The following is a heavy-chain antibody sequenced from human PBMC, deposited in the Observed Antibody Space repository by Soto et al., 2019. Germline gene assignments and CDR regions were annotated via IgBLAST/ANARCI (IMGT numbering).Heavy chain of an antibody. V-gene: IGHV3-23*01. J-gene: IGHJ6*02. CDR2: ISSSGGST. D-gene: IGHD3-10*01. CDR3: MRPAPRGRHYFYFGTDV. CDR1: GFTFSSYA. Sequence: EVQLLESGGGLVQPGGSLRLSCAASGFTFSSYAMSWVRQAPGKGLEWVSGISSSGGSTYYADSVKGRFTISRDNSKNTLFLRMNRPRVEDTAVYYCMRPAPRGRHYFYFGTDVWRQGTTLTVSS.